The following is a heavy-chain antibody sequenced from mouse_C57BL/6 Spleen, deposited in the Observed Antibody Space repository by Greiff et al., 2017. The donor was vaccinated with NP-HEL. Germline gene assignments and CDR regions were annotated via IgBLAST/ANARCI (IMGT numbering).Heavy chain of an antibody. V-gene: IGHV6-3*01. Sequence: EVKLVESGGGLVQPGGSMKLSCVASGFTFSNYWMNWVRQSPEKGLEWVAQIRLKSDNYATHYAESVKGRFTISRNDSKSSVYLQMNNLRAEDTGIYYCTQSSYYYGSSSYAMDYWGQGTSVTVSS. J-gene: IGHJ4*01. D-gene: IGHD1-1*01. CDR3: TQSSYYYGSSSYAMDY. CDR2: IRLKSDNYAT. CDR1: GFTFSNYW.